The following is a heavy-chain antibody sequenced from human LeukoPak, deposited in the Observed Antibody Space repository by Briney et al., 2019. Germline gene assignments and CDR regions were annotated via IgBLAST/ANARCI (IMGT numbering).Heavy chain of an antibody. CDR2: MNPNSGGK. D-gene: IGHD3-22*01. CDR1: GYTFIGHY. V-gene: IGHV1-2*02. J-gene: IGHJ6*03. CDR3: ARGKGNYYDSSGYYYIDYYYMDV. Sequence: EASVKVSCKASGYTFIGHYMHWVRQAPGQGLEWMGWMNPNSGGKRYAQRFQGRVTMTRDTSITTAYMELISLRSDDTAVYYCARGKGNYYDSSGYYYIDYYYMDVWGKGTTVTVSS.